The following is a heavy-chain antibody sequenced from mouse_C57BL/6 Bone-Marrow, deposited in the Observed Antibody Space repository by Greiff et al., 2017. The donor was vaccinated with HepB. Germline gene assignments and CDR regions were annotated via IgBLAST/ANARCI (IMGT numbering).Heavy chain of an antibody. Sequence: VQLQQSGPGLVQPSQSLSITCTVSGFSLTSYGVHWVRQSPGKGLEWRGVIWSGGSTDYNAAFISRLSISKDNSKSQVFFKMNSLQADDTAIYYCARSSLGRGGFDYWGQGTTLTVSS. V-gene: IGHV2-2*01. J-gene: IGHJ2*01. CDR1: GFSLTSYG. CDR3: ARSSLGRGGFDY. CDR2: IWSGGST. D-gene: IGHD4-1*01.